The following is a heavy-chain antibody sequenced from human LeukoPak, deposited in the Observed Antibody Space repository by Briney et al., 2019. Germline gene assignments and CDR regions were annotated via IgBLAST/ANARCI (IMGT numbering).Heavy chain of an antibody. J-gene: IGHJ6*02. CDR2: ISAYNGNT. Sequence: GASVKVSCKASGYTFTSYGISWVRQAPGQGLEWMGWISAYNGNTNYAQKLQGRVTMTIDTSTSTAYMELRSLRSDDTAVYYCARDCSSTSCYNYYYGMDVWGQGTTVTVSS. CDR1: GYTFTSYG. CDR3: ARDCSSTSCYNYYYGMDV. V-gene: IGHV1-18*01. D-gene: IGHD2-2*02.